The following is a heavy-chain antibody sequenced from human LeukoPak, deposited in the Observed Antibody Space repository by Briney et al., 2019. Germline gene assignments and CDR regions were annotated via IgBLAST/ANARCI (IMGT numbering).Heavy chain of an antibody. Sequence: GGSLRLSCAASGFIFSGYGIHWVRQAPGKGLEWVAVIWYDGSNKYYADSVQGRFSISRDNSRNMVYLQMNSLRVEDSAVYYCVRDYNWYFDYWGQGTLVTVSS. CDR2: IWYDGSNK. CDR1: GFIFSGYG. J-gene: IGHJ4*02. V-gene: IGHV3-33*01. CDR3: VRDYNWYFDY. D-gene: IGHD1-1*01.